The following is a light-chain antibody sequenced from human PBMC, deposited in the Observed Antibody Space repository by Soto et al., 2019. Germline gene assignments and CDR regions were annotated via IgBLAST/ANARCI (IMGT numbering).Light chain of an antibody. V-gene: IGLV1-44*01. Sequence: QSVLTQPPSVSGTPGQRVTIPCSGSSSNIGSHLVNCNQQVPGTAPRLLIYTNNQRPSGVPDRFSDSKSGTSASLAISGLQSEDEAHYYCATWDASLQSWVFGGGTKVTVL. CDR2: TNN. CDR3: ATWDASLQSWV. CDR1: SSNIGSHL. J-gene: IGLJ3*02.